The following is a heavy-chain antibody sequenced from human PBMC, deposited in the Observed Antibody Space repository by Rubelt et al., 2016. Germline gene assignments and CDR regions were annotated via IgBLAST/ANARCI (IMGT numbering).Heavy chain of an antibody. CDR3: ARAGRYDKFDL. CDR2: IIPLLVTP. V-gene: IGHV1-69*08. Sequence: QVQLVQSGAAVKKPGSSVRVSCKASGGSFNSEAISWVRQAPGQGHEWMGRIIPLLVTPSDAQKFKGRVTVGEDKLTTTAYMYLSSLRSEDTAIYYCARAGRYDKFDLWGQGTLVSVSS. J-gene: IGHJ5*02. D-gene: IGHD2-2*01. CDR1: GGSFNSEA.